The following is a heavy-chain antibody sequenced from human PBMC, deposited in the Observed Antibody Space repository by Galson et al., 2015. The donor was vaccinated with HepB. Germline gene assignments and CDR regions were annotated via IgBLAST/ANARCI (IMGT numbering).Heavy chain of an antibody. CDR3: ARDQRDYGGNRRNWYFDL. Sequence: SLRLSCAASGFTFSSYGMHWVRQAPGKGLEWVAVIWYDGSNKYYADSVKGRFTISRDNSKNTLYLQMNSLRAEDTAVYYCARDQRDYGGNRRNWYFDLWGRGTLVTVSS. J-gene: IGHJ2*01. D-gene: IGHD4-23*01. V-gene: IGHV3-33*08. CDR1: GFTFSSYG. CDR2: IWYDGSNK.